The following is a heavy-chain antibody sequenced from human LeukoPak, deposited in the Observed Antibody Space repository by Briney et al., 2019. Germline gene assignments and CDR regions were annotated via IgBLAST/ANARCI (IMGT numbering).Heavy chain of an antibody. CDR3: ASKPWVVVVPAAPSPFDY. Sequence: SETLSLTCSVSGGSINNYYWNWIRQPPGKGLEWIGYIYYSGSTRYNPSLQSRVTMSIGTSKTQFSLKLDSVTAADTAVYYCASKPWVVVVPAAPSPFDYWGQGTLVTVSS. J-gene: IGHJ4*02. CDR2: IYYSGST. V-gene: IGHV4-59*08. CDR1: GGSINNYY. D-gene: IGHD2-2*01.